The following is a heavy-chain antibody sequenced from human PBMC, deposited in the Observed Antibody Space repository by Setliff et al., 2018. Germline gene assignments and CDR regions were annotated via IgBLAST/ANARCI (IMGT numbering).Heavy chain of an antibody. V-gene: IGHV4-39*02. D-gene: IGHD4-17*01. J-gene: IGHJ3*02. CDR2: IHYSGST. CDR3: ARDPLTTNRRRAFDI. Sequence: SETLSLTCSVSGGSISSSTDYWGWIRQPPGKGLEWIGNIHYSGSTYYNPSLKSRLTIYVDTSKRQFSLNLSSVAAADTAVYYCARDPLTTNRRRAFDIWGQGTTVTVSS. CDR1: GGSISSSTDY.